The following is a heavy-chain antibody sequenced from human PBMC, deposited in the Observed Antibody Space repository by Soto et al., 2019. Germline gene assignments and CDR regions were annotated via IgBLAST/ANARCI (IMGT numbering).Heavy chain of an antibody. CDR2: ISSSSSYI. J-gene: IGHJ5*02. V-gene: IGHV3-21*01. CDR1: GFTFSSYS. CDR3: ARGLVGAHSS. D-gene: IGHD1-26*01. Sequence: EVQLVESGGGLVKPGGSLRLSCAASGFTFSSYSMNWVRQAPGKGLEWVSSISSSSSYIYYADSVKGRFTISRDNAKTSLYLQMNSLRAEDTAVYYCARGLVGAHSSWGQGPLVTVSS.